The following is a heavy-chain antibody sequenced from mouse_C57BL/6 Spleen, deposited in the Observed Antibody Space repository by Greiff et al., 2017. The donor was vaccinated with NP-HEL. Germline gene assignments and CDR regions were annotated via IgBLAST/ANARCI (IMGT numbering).Heavy chain of an antibody. Sequence: VKLQESGAELVRPGTSVKVSCKASGYAFTNSLIEWVKQRPGQGLEWIGVINPGSGGTNYNEKFKGKATLTADKSSSTAYMQLSSLTSEDSAVYFCARGGDYYGSSHYFDCWGQGTTLTVSS. V-gene: IGHV1-54*01. CDR2: INPGSGGT. CDR1: GYAFTNSL. CDR3: ARGGDYYGSSHYFDC. D-gene: IGHD1-1*01. J-gene: IGHJ2*01.